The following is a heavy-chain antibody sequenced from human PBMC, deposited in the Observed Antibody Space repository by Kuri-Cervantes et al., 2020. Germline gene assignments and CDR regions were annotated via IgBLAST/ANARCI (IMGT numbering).Heavy chain of an antibody. D-gene: IGHD3-16*01. CDR2: IYTSGST. CDR3: ARDLLGFGSTRFFDY. V-gene: IGHV4-4*07. J-gene: IGHJ4*02. Sequence: GSLRLSCTVSGGSISSYYWSWIRQPAGKGLEWIGRIYTSGSTNYNPSLRSRVTISVDTSKNQFSLKLSSVTAADTAVYYCARDLLGFGSTRFFDYWDQGALVTVSS. CDR1: GGSISSYY.